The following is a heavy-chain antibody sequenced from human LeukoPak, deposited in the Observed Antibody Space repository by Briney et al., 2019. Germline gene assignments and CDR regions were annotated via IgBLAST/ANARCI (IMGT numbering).Heavy chain of an antibody. Sequence: SETLSLTCTVSGGSISSYYWSWIRQPPGKGLEWIGYIYYSGSTNYNPSLKSRVTISVDTSKNQFSLKLSSVTAADTAVYYCASSLSSSGYYYPFDYWGQGTLVTVSS. D-gene: IGHD3-22*01. CDR2: IYYSGST. J-gene: IGHJ4*02. V-gene: IGHV4-59*12. CDR1: GGSISSYY. CDR3: ASSLSSSGYYYPFDY.